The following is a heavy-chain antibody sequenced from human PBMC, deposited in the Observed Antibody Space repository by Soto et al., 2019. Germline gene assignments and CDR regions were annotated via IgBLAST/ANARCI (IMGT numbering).Heavy chain of an antibody. V-gene: IGHV3-15*07. CDR2: IKSKIEGGTI. CDR3: STLGRLTAYNV. CDR1: GFSFSNTW. D-gene: IGHD3-9*01. Sequence: EVQLVVSGGGLVKPRESLRLSCAGSGFSFSNTWMNWVRQAPGNGLEWVGRIKSKIEGGTIDYTAPVKGRFTISRDDSRNMLYLQMNSLKTEDTAIYYCSTLGRLTAYNVGGQGTLVTVSS. J-gene: IGHJ4*02.